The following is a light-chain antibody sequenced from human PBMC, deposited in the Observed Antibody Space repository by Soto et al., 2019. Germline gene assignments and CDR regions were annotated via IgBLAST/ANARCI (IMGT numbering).Light chain of an antibody. CDR1: SCSVSTSYY. CDR3: ALYVGSGTVV. Sequence: QTVVTQEPSFSVSPGGPVILTCGLTSCSVSTSYYPSWYQQSPGLAPRMLIYNTTTRSSGVPDRFSGSILGNKAALTITGAQSDDESDYLCALYVGSGTVVFGGGTKLTVL. J-gene: IGLJ2*01. V-gene: IGLV8-61*01. CDR2: NTT.